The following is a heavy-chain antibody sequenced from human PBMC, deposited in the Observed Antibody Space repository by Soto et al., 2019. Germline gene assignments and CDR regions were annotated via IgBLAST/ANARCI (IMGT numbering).Heavy chain of an antibody. CDR2: IIPIFGTA. D-gene: IGHD3-3*01. V-gene: IGHV1-69*13. Sequence: SVKVSCKASGGTFSSYAISWVRQAPGQGLEWMGGIIPIFGTANYAQKFQGRVTITADESTSTAYMELSSLRSEDTAVYYCASPPSSISSRIRSHYYYYGMDVWGQGTTVTVSS. CDR1: GGTFSSYA. CDR3: ASPPSSISSRIRSHYYYYGMDV. J-gene: IGHJ6*02.